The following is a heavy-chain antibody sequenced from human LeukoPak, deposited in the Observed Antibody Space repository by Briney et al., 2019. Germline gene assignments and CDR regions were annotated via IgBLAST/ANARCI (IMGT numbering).Heavy chain of an antibody. V-gene: IGHV3-64*04. CDR3: ARESYYDSSGYYRLFDY. CDR1: GFTFSNDA. Sequence: GGSLRLSCSSSGFTFSNDAMLWVRQAPGKGLEYVSAISSDGGGTYYAESVKGRFTISRDNSKNTLYLQMNSLRAEDTAVYYCARESYYDSSGYYRLFDYWGQGTLVTVSS. J-gene: IGHJ4*02. CDR2: ISSDGGGT. D-gene: IGHD3-22*01.